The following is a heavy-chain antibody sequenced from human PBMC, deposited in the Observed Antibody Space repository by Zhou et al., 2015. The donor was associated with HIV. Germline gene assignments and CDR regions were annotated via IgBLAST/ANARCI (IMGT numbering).Heavy chain of an antibody. CDR1: GGTFSSYA. CDR2: IIPNSAT. V-gene: IGHV1-2*02. D-gene: IGHD3-10*01. J-gene: IGHJ3*02. Sequence: QVQLVQSGAEVKKPGSSVKVSCKASGGTFSSYAISWVRQAPGQGLEWMGGIIPNSATYYAQRFQGRITMTRDTSISTAYLELSRLTSDDTAFYYCARDDAESQVNALDIWGQGTMVTVSA. CDR3: ARDDAESQVNALDI.